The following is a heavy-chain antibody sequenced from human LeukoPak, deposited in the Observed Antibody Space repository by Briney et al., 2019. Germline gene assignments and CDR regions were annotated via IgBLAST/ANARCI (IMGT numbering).Heavy chain of an antibody. V-gene: IGHV1-46*01. Sequence: GASVKVSCKASGYTFTSYYMHWVRQAPGQGLEWMGIINPSGGSTSYAQKFQGRVTMTRDMSTSTVYMELSSLRAEDTAVYYCARVLAIVRGVIDYWGQGTLVTVSS. D-gene: IGHD3-10*01. CDR3: ARVLAIVRGVIDY. CDR1: GYTFTSYY. J-gene: IGHJ4*02. CDR2: INPSGGST.